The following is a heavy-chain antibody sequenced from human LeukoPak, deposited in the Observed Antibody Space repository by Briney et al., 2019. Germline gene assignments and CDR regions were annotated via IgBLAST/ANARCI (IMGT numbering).Heavy chain of an antibody. CDR3: ARQRSLSVVVPAAPYYFDY. Sequence: SGTLSLTCTVSGGSISSSSYYWGWIRQPPGKGLEWIGSIYYSGSTYYNPSLKSRVTISVDTSKNQFSLKLSSVTAADTAVYYCARQRSLSVVVPAAPYYFDYWGQGTLVTVSS. D-gene: IGHD2-2*01. CDR2: IYYSGST. CDR1: GGSISSSSYY. J-gene: IGHJ4*03. V-gene: IGHV4-39*01.